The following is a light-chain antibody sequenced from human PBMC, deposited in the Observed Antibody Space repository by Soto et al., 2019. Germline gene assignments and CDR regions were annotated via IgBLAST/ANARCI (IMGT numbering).Light chain of an antibody. V-gene: IGKV3-11*01. CDR2: DAS. Sequence: EIVLTQSPATLSLSPGERATLSCRASQSVRNSLAWYQQKPGQAPRLLIYDASTRAIGIPARFSGGGSGTDFTLTITRLEPEDFALYYCQQRGNWPPLTFGGGIKVEIK. CDR1: QSVRNS. J-gene: IGKJ4*01. CDR3: QQRGNWPPLT.